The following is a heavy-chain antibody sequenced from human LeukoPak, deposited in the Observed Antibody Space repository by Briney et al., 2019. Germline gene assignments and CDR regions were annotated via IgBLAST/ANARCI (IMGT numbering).Heavy chain of an antibody. V-gene: IGHV4-59*01. CDR3: ARVLKGATVTYYYYYYMDV. J-gene: IGHJ6*03. CDR1: GGSINSYY. D-gene: IGHD4-11*01. CDR2: IYYIGST. Sequence: PSETLSLTCTVSGGSINSYYWSWIRQPPGKGLEWIGYIYYIGSTNYNSSLKSRVTISVDTSKNQFSLKLSSVTAADTAVYYCARVLKGATVTYYYYYYMDVWGKGTTVTVSS.